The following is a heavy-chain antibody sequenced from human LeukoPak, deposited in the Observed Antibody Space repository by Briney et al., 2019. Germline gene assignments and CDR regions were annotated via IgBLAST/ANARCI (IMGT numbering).Heavy chain of an antibody. V-gene: IGHV3-23*01. J-gene: IGHJ3*02. CDR1: GITFNKYS. CDR3: AKDRAYPNDVFDI. CDR2: ISGSGEAT. Sequence: GGSLRLSRAASGITFNKYSMNWVRQAPGKGLEWVSAISGSGEATWYADSVKGRFSISRDTSKNTLFLQMNSLRADDTALYYCAKDRAYPNDVFDIWGQGTMVTVS. D-gene: IGHD2-21*01.